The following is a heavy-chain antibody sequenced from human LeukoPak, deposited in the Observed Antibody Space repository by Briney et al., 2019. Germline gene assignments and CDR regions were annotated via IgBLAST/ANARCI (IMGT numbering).Heavy chain of an antibody. Sequence: PGGSLRLSCAASGFTFSSYGMHWVRQAPGKGLEWVAVIWYDGSNKYYADSVKGRFTISRDNSKNTLYLQMNSLRAEDTAVYYCARGSRPIPVAGTDNAFDIWGQGTMVTVSS. D-gene: IGHD6-19*01. V-gene: IGHV3-33*01. CDR3: ARGSRPIPVAGTDNAFDI. CDR1: GFTFSSYG. J-gene: IGHJ3*02. CDR2: IWYDGSNK.